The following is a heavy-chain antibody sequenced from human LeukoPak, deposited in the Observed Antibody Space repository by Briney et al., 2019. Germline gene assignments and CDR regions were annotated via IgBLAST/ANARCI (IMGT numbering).Heavy chain of an antibody. Sequence: ASVKVSCKASGYTFTGYYMHWVRQAPGQGLEWMGWIKPNSGGTNYAQKFQGRVTMTRDTSISTAYMELSRLRSDDTAVYYCARPNYDFWSGYPNWFDPWGQGTLVTVSS. J-gene: IGHJ5*02. CDR2: IKPNSGGT. CDR3: ARPNYDFWSGYPNWFDP. D-gene: IGHD3-3*01. CDR1: GYTFTGYY. V-gene: IGHV1-2*02.